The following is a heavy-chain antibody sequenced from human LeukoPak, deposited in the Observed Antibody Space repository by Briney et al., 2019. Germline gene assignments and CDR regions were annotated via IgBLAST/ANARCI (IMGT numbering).Heavy chain of an antibody. CDR3: AKLENSGSPPAFDY. J-gene: IGHJ4*02. V-gene: IGHV3-23*01. CDR1: GFTFSNYV. CDR2: ISGTGANT. Sequence: PGGSLRLSCAVSGFTFSNYVMIWVRQAPGKGLEWVSAISGTGANTFYADSVKGRLTISRDNSKNTLYLQMNSLRAEDTAVYYCAKLENSGSPPAFDYWGQGTLVTVSS. D-gene: IGHD1-26*01.